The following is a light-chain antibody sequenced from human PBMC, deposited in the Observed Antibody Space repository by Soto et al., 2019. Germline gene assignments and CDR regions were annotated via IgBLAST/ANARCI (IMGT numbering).Light chain of an antibody. Sequence: EIVLTQSPATLSLSPGERATLSCRASQSVSSYLAWYQHNPGQAPRLLIYDASNRATGIPARFSGSGSGTDFTLTISSRGPEDFAVYYCQQRSNWPPTFGQGPKVEI. CDR1: QSVSSY. CDR3: QQRSNWPPT. CDR2: DAS. J-gene: IGKJ1*01. V-gene: IGKV3-11*01.